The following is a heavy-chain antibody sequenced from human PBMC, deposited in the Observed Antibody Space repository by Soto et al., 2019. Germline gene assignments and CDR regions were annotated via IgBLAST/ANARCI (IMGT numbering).Heavy chain of an antibody. J-gene: IGHJ5*02. CDR2: MSPNSGNT. CDR1: GYTFTTYD. CDR3: VRNLNGFDP. V-gene: IGHV1-8*02. Sequence: QVQLVQSGAEVKNPGASVKVSCTTSGYTFTTYDINWVRQATGQGFEWMGWMSPNSGNTNYAQKFQGRVTMSRDTSINTAYMELSSLTSEDTAVYYCVRNLNGFDPWGQGTLVTVSS.